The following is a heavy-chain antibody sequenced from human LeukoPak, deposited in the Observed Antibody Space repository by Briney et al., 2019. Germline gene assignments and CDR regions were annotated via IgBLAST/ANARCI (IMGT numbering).Heavy chain of an antibody. D-gene: IGHD6-6*01. CDR1: GFTFSNYG. V-gene: IGHV3-48*01. Sequence: RGSLRLSCAASGFTFSNYGMNWVRQAPGKGLEWVSYISSSSSTISYAESVKGRFTISRDNAKNSLYLQVNSLRAEDTAVYYCARGGAARPDYWGQGTLVTVSS. CDR3: ARGGAARPDY. CDR2: ISSSSSTI. J-gene: IGHJ4*02.